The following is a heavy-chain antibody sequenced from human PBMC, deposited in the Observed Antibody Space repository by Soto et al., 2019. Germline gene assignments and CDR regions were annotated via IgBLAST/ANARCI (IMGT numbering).Heavy chain of an antibody. V-gene: IGHV3-30-3*01. Sequence: PGGSLRLSCAASGFTFSTYAMHWVRQAPGKGLEWVAVILYDGSRTYYADSVKGRFTISRDNSKNTLYLEMNSLRDEDTAVYFCARDRGDDYYRRYFDSWGQGTLVTVSS. J-gene: IGHJ4*02. D-gene: IGHD1-26*01. CDR1: GFTFSTYA. CDR2: ILYDGSRT. CDR3: ARDRGDDYYRRYFDS.